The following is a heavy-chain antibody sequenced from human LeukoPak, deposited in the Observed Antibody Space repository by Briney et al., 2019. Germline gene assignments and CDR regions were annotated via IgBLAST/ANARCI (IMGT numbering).Heavy chain of an antibody. V-gene: IGHV3-23*01. Sequence: PGGSLRLSCAASGFTFSSYAMSWVRQAPGKGLEWVSAISGSGGSTYYADSVKGRFTISRDNSKNTLYLQMNSLRAEDTAVYYCAKFPSGHSGSYDFNYFDYWGQGTLVTVSS. J-gene: IGHJ4*02. CDR3: AKFPSGHSGSYDFNYFDY. CDR1: GFTFSSYA. D-gene: IGHD1-26*01. CDR2: ISGSGGST.